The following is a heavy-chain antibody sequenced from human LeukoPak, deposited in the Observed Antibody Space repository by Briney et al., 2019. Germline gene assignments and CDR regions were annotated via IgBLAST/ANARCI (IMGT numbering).Heavy chain of an antibody. V-gene: IGHV3-21*01. J-gene: IGHJ4*02. CDR1: GFTFSSYS. D-gene: IGHD3-10*01. CDR2: ISSSSSYI. Sequence: PGGSLRLSCAASGFTFSSYSMNWVRQAPGKGLEWVSSISSSSSYIYYADSVKGRFTISRDNAKNSLYLQMNSLRAEDTAVYYCASGGRWFGELLGQDYWGQGTLVTVSS. CDR3: ASGGRWFGELLGQDY.